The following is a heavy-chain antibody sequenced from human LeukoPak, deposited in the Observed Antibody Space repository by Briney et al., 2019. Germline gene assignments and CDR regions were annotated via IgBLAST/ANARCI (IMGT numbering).Heavy chain of an antibody. V-gene: IGHV4-39*01. J-gene: IGHJ6*02. D-gene: IGHD2-21*02. CDR1: GGSISSSSFY. CDR2: IYYSGST. CDR3: ARHFCGGDCYSFYYYYYGMDV. Sequence: PSETLSLTCTVSGGSISSSSFYWGWIRQPPGKGLEWIGTIYYSGSTYYNPSLRSRVTISVGTSKNQFSLNLSSVTAADTAVYYCARHFCGGDCYSFYYYYYGMDVWGQGTTVTVSS.